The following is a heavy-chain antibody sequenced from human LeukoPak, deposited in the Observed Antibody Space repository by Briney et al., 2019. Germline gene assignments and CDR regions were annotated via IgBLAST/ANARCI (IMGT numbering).Heavy chain of an antibody. J-gene: IGHJ3*02. D-gene: IGHD6-6*01. CDR3: ARDWVSSSSPSGNAFDI. Sequence: PSQTLSLTCTVSGGSISSGGYYWSWIRQPPGKGLEWIGYIYHSGSTYYNPSLKSRVTISVDRSKNQFSLKLSSVTAADTAVYYCARDWVSSSSPSGNAFDIWGQGTMVTVSS. CDR1: GGSISSGGYY. V-gene: IGHV4-30-2*01. CDR2: IYHSGST.